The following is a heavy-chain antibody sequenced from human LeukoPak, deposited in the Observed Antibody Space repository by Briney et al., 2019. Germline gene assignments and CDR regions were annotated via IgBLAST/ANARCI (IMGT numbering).Heavy chain of an antibody. CDR3: AKGYYDYVWGSYYFDY. Sequence: TGGSLRPSCAASGFTFSSYAVSWVRQAPGKGLEWVSAISGSGGSTYHADSVKGRFTISRDNSRDTLYLQMNSLRAEDTAVYFCAKGYYDYVWGSYYFDYWGQGTLVTVSS. J-gene: IGHJ4*02. D-gene: IGHD3-16*01. V-gene: IGHV3-23*01. CDR1: GFTFSSYA. CDR2: ISGSGGST.